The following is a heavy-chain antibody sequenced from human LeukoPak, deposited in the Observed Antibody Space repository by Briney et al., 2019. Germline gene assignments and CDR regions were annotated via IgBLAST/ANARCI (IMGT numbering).Heavy chain of an antibody. V-gene: IGHV4-59*01. CDR1: GGSISSYY. CDR2: IYYSGIT. D-gene: IGHD2-2*01. Sequence: PSETLSLTCTVSGGSISSYYWSWIRRPPGKGLEWIGSIYYSGITNYNPSLKSRVTISVDTSKNQFSLKLRSVTAADTAVYYCARLPLGYCSSTSCPDAFDIWGQGTMVTVSS. J-gene: IGHJ3*02. CDR3: ARLPLGYCSSTSCPDAFDI.